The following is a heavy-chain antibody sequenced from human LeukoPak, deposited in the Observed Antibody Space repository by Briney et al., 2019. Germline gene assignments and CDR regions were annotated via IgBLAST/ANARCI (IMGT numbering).Heavy chain of an antibody. Sequence: SETPSLTCTVSGGSISSHYWSWIRHPPGKGLEWIGYIYYSGSTKYNPSFKSRVTISVDTSKNQFSLKLISVTAADTAVYYCARVVRDDILTGYYIDYWGQGTLVTVSS. D-gene: IGHD3-9*01. CDR2: IYYSGST. J-gene: IGHJ4*02. CDR3: ARVVRDDILTGYYIDY. V-gene: IGHV4-59*11. CDR1: GGSISSHY.